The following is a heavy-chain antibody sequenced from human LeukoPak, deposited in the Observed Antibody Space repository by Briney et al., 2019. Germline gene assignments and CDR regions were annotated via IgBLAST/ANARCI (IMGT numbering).Heavy chain of an antibody. J-gene: IGHJ6*03. CDR2: INHSGST. V-gene: IGHV4-34*01. D-gene: IGHD4-17*01. CDR1: GGSFSGYY. Sequence: SETLSLTCAVYGGSFSGYYWSWIRQPPGKGLEWIGEINHSGSTNYNPSLKSRVTISVDTSKNQFSLKLSSVTAADTAVYYCARGGPSTVTTFNYYYYYMDVWGKGTTVTVSS. CDR3: ARGGPSTVTTFNYYYYYMDV.